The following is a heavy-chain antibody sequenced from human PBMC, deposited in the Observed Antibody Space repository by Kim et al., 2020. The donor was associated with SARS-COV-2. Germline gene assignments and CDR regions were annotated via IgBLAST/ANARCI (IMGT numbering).Heavy chain of an antibody. D-gene: IGHD4-17*01. CDR3: ARTVVFDI. V-gene: IGHV3-23*01. Sequence: GDGTYYADSVKGRFTISRDNSKNTMYLQMNSLRAEDSAIYYCARTVVFDIRGQGTMVTVSS. J-gene: IGHJ3*02. CDR2: GDGT.